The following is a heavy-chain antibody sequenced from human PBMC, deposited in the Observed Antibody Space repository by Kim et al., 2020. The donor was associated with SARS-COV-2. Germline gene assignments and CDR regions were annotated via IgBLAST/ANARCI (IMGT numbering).Heavy chain of an antibody. D-gene: IGHD4-17*01. J-gene: IGHJ4*02. CDR1: GGTFSSYA. Sequence: SVKVSCKASGGTFSSYAISWVRQAPGQGLEWMGRIIPILGIANYAQKFQGRVTITVDKSTSTAYMELSSLRSEDTAVYYCARDHDYGGNPDYWGQGTLVTVSS. V-gene: IGHV1-69*04. CDR3: ARDHDYGGNPDY. CDR2: IIPILGIA.